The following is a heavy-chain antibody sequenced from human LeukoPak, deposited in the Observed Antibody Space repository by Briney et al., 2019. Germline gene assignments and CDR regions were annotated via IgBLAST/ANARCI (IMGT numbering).Heavy chain of an antibody. V-gene: IGHV3-11*01. D-gene: IGHD7-27*01. Sequence: GGSLRLSCAASGFTFSDYYMSWIRQVPGKGLEWVSYIGLTDTTIYYADSLKGRFAISRDNAKNSLYLHTHSLRAEDTAIYYCARLTLGYWYFDLWGRGTLLTVSS. J-gene: IGHJ2*01. CDR2: IGLTDTTI. CDR3: ARLTLGYWYFDL. CDR1: GFTFSDYY.